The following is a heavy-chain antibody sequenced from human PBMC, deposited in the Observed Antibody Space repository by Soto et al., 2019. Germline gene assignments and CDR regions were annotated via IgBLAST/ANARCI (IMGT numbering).Heavy chain of an antibody. V-gene: IGHV1-18*01. CDR3: ARVAAGGYYDSSGFCDV. CDR2: ISAYNGNT. J-gene: IGHJ6*02. CDR1: GYTFTSYG. D-gene: IGHD3-22*01. Sequence: ASVKVSCKASGYTFTSYGISWVRQAPGQGLEWMGWISAYNGNTNYAQKLQGRVTMTTDTSTSTAYMELRSLRSDDTAVYYCARVAAGGYYDSSGFCDVWGQGTTVTVSS.